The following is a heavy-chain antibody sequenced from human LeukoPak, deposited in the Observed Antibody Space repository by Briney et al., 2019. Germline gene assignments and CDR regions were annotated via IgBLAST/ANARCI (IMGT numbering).Heavy chain of an antibody. CDR1: GFTFSGSA. J-gene: IGHJ4*02. V-gene: IGHV3-73*01. CDR2: IRSKANSYAT. CDR3: TRLVAAAGTVDY. Sequence: PGGSLKLSCAASGFTFSGSAMHWVRQASGKGLEWVGRIRSKANSYATAYAASVKGRFTISRDDSKNTAYLQMNSLKTEDTAVYYCTRLVAAAGTVDYWGQGTLVTVSS. D-gene: IGHD6-13*01.